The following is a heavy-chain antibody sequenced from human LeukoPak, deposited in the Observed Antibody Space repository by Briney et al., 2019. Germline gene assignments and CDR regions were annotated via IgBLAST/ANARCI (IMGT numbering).Heavy chain of an antibody. V-gene: IGHV1-24*01. Sequence: GASVKVSCKVSGYTLTELSMHWVRQAPGKGLEWMGGFDPEDGETIYAQKFQGRVTMTEDTSTDTAYMELSSLRSDDTAVYYCARVVHCSSTSCYPRGLPLEWSPIEAFDIWGQGTMVTVSS. CDR1: GYTLTELS. CDR3: ARVVHCSSTSCYPRGLPLEWSPIEAFDI. J-gene: IGHJ3*02. CDR2: FDPEDGET. D-gene: IGHD2-2*01.